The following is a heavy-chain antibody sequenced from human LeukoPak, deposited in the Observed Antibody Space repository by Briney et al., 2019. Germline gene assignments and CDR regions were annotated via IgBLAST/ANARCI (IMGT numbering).Heavy chain of an antibody. CDR1: GGSISSGDYY. D-gene: IGHD3-10*01. V-gene: IGHV4-30-4*08. J-gene: IGHJ3*02. Sequence: SQTLSLTCTVSGGSISSGDYYWSWIRQPPGKGLEWIGYIYYSGSTYYSPSLKSRFTISVDTSKNQFSLKLSSVTAADTAVYYCATNMVRGVIDIWGQGTMVTVSS. CDR2: IYYSGST. CDR3: ATNMVRGVIDI.